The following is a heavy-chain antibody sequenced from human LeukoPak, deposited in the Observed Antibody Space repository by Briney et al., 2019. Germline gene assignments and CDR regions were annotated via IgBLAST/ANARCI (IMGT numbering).Heavy chain of an antibody. D-gene: IGHD2-21*02. Sequence: GGSLRLSCAASGSGLILTRHAMSWVRQAPGEGLEWVSAIDGSGGTTYYADSVKGRFTISRDNSKRRLSLHLDNLRAEATAIYYCSRQSRTAASAPFDAWGQGTLVTVSS. CDR1: GSGLILTRHA. J-gene: IGHJ4*02. CDR3: SRQSRTAASAPFDA. CDR2: IDGSGGTT. V-gene: IGHV3-23*01.